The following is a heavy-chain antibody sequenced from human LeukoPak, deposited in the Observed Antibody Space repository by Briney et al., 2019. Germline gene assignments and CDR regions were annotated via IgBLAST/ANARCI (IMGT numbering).Heavy chain of an antibody. D-gene: IGHD3-10*01. CDR1: GFTFSDYA. CDR3: AKAALYYYGSGSLFYFDY. V-gene: IGHV3-23*01. CDR2: ISGGSSGST. J-gene: IGHJ4*02. Sequence: GGSLRLSCAASGFTFSDYAMSWVRQAPGKGLEWLSVISGGSSGSTYYADSVTGRFTVSRDNSKNTVDLQMNSLRAEDTAVYYCAKAALYYYGSGSLFYFDYWGQGTLVTVSS.